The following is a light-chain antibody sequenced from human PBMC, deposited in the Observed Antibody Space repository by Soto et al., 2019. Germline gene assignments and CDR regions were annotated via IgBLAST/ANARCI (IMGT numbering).Light chain of an antibody. CDR1: QSVSSH. V-gene: IGKV3-11*01. CDR2: DAS. Sequence: EIVLTQSPATLSLSPGERAALSCSASQSVSSHLAWYQQKPGQAPRLLIHDASNRATGIPARVSGSGSGTDFTLTISSLEPEDFAVYYCQQGTNWPLTFGGGTKVVI. CDR3: QQGTNWPLT. J-gene: IGKJ4*01.